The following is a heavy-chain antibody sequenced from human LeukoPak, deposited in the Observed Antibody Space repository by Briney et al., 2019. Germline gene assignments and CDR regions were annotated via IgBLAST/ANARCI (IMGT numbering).Heavy chain of an antibody. V-gene: IGHV4-39*01. CDR1: GGSVSSTEFS. CDR3: ARLSKGRYFDYIFDY. Sequence: MPSETLSLTCTVSGGSVSSTEFSWGWIRQPPGKGLQWVGNLYYSGSTSYHPSLNSRVTMSVDTSKNQFSLKMTSVTAADTAVYYCARLSKGRYFDYIFDYWGQGSLVTVSS. CDR2: LYYSGST. J-gene: IGHJ4*02. D-gene: IGHD3-9*01.